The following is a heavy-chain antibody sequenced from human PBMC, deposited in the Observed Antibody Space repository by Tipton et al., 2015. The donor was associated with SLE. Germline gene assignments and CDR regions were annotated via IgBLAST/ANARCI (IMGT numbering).Heavy chain of an antibody. Sequence: TLSLTCAVYGGSFSGYYWSWIRQPPGKGLEWIGEINHSGSTNYSPSLKSRVTISVDTSKNQFSLKLSSVTAADTAVYYCARASSSSAFDIWGQGTMVTVSS. CDR2: INHSGST. CDR1: GGSFSGYY. D-gene: IGHD6-6*01. CDR3: ARASSSSAFDI. J-gene: IGHJ3*02. V-gene: IGHV4-34*01.